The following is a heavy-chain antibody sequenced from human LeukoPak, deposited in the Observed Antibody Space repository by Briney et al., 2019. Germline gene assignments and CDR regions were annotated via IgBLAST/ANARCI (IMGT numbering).Heavy chain of an antibody. CDR2: INHSGST. D-gene: IGHD6-13*01. J-gene: IGHJ4*02. Sequence: TPSETLSLTCAVYGGSFSGYYWSWIRQPPGKGLEWIGEINHSGSTNYNPSLKSRVTISVDTSKNQFSLKLSSVTAADTAVYYCRAAAGWGQGTLVTVSS. V-gene: IGHV4-34*01. CDR1: GGSFSGYY. CDR3: RAAAG.